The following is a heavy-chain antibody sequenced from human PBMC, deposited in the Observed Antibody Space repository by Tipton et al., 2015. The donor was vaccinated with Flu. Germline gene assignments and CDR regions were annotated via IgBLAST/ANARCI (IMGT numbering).Heavy chain of an antibody. Sequence: SLRLSCAASGFTFHEYALHWVRQVPGEGLEWVSLVDGGGGTTYYANSVRGRFTISRDNSKNSLYLQMNSLRTEDTALYFCVKEMVVTGQSALDYWGQGALVTVSS. V-gene: IGHV3-43*02. D-gene: IGHD2-21*02. J-gene: IGHJ4*02. CDR3: VKEMVVTGQSALDY. CDR1: GFTFHEYA. CDR2: VDGGGGTT.